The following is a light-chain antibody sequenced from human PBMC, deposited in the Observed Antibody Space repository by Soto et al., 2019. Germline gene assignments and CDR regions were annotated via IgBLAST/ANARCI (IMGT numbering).Light chain of an antibody. CDR1: SSNIGSNT. V-gene: IGLV1-44*01. CDR2: SNN. CDR3: AAWDDRLNEGV. J-gene: IGLJ2*01. Sequence: QPVLTQPPSASGTPGQRVTISCSGSSSNIGSNTVNWYQQLPGTAPKLLIYSNNQRPSGVPDRFSGSKSGTSASLAISGLQSEDEADYYCAAWDDRLNEGVFGGGTKLTVL.